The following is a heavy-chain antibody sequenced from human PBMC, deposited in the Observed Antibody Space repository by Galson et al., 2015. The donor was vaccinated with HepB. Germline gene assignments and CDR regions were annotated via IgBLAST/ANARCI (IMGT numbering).Heavy chain of an antibody. Sequence: SLRLSCAASGFTFSNYAMSWVRQAPGKGLEWVSAISGSGASTYYADSVRGRFTISRDNSKNTLFVQMNSLRAEDTAVYYCARGITMIVVVPPLAFDVWGQGTMVTVSS. CDR2: ISGSGAST. CDR1: GFTFSNYA. V-gene: IGHV3-23*01. CDR3: ARGITMIVVVPPLAFDV. D-gene: IGHD3-22*01. J-gene: IGHJ3*01.